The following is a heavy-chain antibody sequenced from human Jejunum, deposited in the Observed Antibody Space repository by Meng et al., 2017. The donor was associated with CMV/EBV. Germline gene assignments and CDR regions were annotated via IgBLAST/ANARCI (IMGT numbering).Heavy chain of an antibody. V-gene: IGHV4-34*01. J-gene: IGHJ5*02. CDR3: ARASYGSGSPLGESWFDP. CDR2: INHSGST. D-gene: IGHD3-10*01. Sequence: QGQLQQWVPGLLNPSEILSLTCAGYGGCLSGYYWTWIRQPPEKGLEWIGEINHSGSTNNKPSLKSRVTISVDTSKNQFSLKLSSVTAADTAVYYCARASYGSGSPLGESWFDPWGQGTLVTVSS. CDR1: GGCLSGYY.